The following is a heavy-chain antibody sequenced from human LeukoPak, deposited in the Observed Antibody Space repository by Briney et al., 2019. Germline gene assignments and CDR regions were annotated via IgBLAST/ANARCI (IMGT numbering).Heavy chain of an antibody. CDR2: IKQDGSEK. CDR3: AELGITMIGGV. J-gene: IGHJ6*04. V-gene: IGHV3-7*01. CDR1: GFTFINYW. Sequence: GGSLRLSCSASGFTFINYWMSWVRQVPGKGLEWVANIKQDGSEKHYVDSVKGRFTISRDNAKNSVYLQMNGLRAEDTAVYYCAELGITMIGGVWGKGTTVTISS. D-gene: IGHD3-10*02.